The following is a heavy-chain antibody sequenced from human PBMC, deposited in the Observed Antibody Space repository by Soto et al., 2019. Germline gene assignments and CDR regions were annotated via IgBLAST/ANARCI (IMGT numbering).Heavy chain of an antibody. D-gene: IGHD3-22*01. CDR2: ISYDGSNK. CDR3: AKRPVGDYYDSXGYWAMDFDY. Sequence: LRLSCAASGFTFSSYGMHWVRQARGKGLEWVAVISYDGSNKYYADSVKGRFTISRDNSKNTLYLQMNSLRAEDTAVYYCAKRPVGDYYDSXGYWAMDFDYWGQGVLVTVSS. V-gene: IGHV3-30*18. J-gene: IGHJ4*02. CDR1: GFTFSSYG.